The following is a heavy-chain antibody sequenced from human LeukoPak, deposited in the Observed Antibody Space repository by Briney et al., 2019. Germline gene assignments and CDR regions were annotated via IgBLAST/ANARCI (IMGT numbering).Heavy chain of an antibody. Sequence: PGGSLRLSCAASGFTFSSYGMHWVRQAPGKGLEWVAVISYDGSNKYYADSVKGRFTISRDNSKNTLYLQMNSLRAEDTAVYYCAKVPIIDYYYYMDVWGKGTTVTVSS. D-gene: IGHD2-15*01. CDR1: GFTFSSYG. J-gene: IGHJ6*03. CDR3: AKVPIIDYYYYMDV. V-gene: IGHV3-30*18. CDR2: ISYDGSNK.